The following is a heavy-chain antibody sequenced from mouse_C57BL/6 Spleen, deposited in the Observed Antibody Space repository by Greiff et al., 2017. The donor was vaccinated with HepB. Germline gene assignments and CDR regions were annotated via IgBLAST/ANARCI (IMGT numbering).Heavy chain of an antibody. V-gene: IGHV5-6*01. D-gene: IGHD4-1*01. J-gene: IGHJ1*03. Sequence: EVHLVESGGDLVKPGGSLKLSCAASGFTFSSYGMSWVRQTPDKRLEWVATISSGGSYTYYPDSVKGRFTISRDNAKNTLYLQMSSLKSEDTAMYYCARQTGRYFDVWGTGTTVTVSS. CDR2: ISSGGSYT. CDR1: GFTFSSYG. CDR3: ARQTGRYFDV.